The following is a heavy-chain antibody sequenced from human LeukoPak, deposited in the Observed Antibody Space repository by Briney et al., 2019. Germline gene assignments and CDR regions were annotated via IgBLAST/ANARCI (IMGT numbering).Heavy chain of an antibody. CDR3: AKEALPYYYDSSGYC. D-gene: IGHD3-22*01. V-gene: IGHV3-74*01. CDR2: INSDGSST. J-gene: IGHJ4*02. Sequence: GGSLRLSCAASGFTFSSYWMHWVRQAPGKGLVWVSRINSDGSSTSYADSVKGRFTISRDNAKNTLYLQMNSLRAEDTAVYYCAKEALPYYYDSSGYCWGQGTLVTVSS. CDR1: GFTFSSYW.